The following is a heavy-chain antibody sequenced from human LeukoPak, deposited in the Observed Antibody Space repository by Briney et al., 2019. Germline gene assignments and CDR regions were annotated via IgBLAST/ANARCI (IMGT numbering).Heavy chain of an antibody. D-gene: IGHD3-3*01. CDR3: AKETAPGDFWSGADY. Sequence: GGSLRLSCAASGFTFSNYAMNWVRQAPGKGLEWVSGISGSGGSTYYADSVKGRFTISRDNSKNTLYLQMNSLRAEDTAVYYCAKETAPGDFWSGADYWGQGTLVTVSS. CDR2: ISGSGGST. V-gene: IGHV3-23*01. CDR1: GFTFSNYA. J-gene: IGHJ4*02.